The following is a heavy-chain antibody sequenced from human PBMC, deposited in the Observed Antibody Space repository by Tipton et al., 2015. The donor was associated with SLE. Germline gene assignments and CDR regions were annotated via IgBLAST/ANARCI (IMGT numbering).Heavy chain of an antibody. J-gene: IGHJ6*02. CDR2: LSWDGGST. CDR1: GFTFDDYT. V-gene: IGHV3-43*01. D-gene: IGHD3-3*01. CDR3: VRDSNDFWSGPYGMDV. Sequence: SLRLSCAASGFTFDDYTMHWVRQAPGKGLEWGSLLSWDGGSTYYADSVKGRFTISRDNAKNSLYLQMNSLRAEDTAVYYCVRDSNDFWSGPYGMDVWGQGTTVTVSS.